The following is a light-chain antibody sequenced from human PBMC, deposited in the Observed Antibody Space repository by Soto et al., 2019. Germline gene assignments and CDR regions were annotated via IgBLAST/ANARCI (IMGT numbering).Light chain of an antibody. CDR3: QLYGSSART. J-gene: IGKJ1*01. CDR1: QTVSSNS. CDR2: GAS. V-gene: IGKV3-20*01. Sequence: EIVVTQSPGTLSLSPGERATLSCRASQTVSSNSLAWYHQKPGQAPRLLIYGASSRATGIPDRFSGSGSGTDFTLTISRLEPEDFAVYYFQLYGSSARTFGQGTKVEIK.